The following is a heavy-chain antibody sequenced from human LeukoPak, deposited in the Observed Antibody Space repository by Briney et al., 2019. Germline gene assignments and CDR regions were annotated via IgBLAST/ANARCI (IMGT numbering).Heavy chain of an antibody. Sequence: SETLSLTCTVSASSINSYYWNWVRQPPGKGLEWIGYVHYSENIYYGPSLKSRVSISVDTSKKQFSLKMNSVTAADTAVYYCAAGITGRTIDYWGQGTLVTVSS. CDR3: AAGITGRTIDY. J-gene: IGHJ4*02. CDR1: ASSINSYY. D-gene: IGHD1-20*01. CDR2: VHYSENI. V-gene: IGHV4-59*01.